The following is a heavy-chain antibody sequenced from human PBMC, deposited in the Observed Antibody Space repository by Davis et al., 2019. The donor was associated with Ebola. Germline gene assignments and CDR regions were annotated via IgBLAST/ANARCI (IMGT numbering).Heavy chain of an antibody. CDR1: GFTFSNYE. CDR3: ARSSYYAGSGTFYSFDH. Sequence: GGSLRLSCAASGFTFSNYEINWVRQAPGKGLEWISYISSSGDSKYYADSAKGRFTISRDNAKNSLYLQMNSLRDDDTAVYYCARSSYYAGSGTFYSFDHWGQGTLVTVPS. J-gene: IGHJ4*02. V-gene: IGHV3-48*03. CDR2: ISSSGDSK. D-gene: IGHD3-10*01.